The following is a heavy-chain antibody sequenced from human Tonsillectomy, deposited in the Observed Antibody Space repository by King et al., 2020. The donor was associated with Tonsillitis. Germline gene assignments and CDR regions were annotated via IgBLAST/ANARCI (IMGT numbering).Heavy chain of an antibody. J-gene: IGHJ3*02. CDR3: ARQGRTWDAFDI. CDR1: GFTFSSYS. CDR2: ISSSSSYI. Sequence: VQLVESGGGLVKPGGSLRLSCAASGFTFSSYSMNWVRQAPGKGLEWVSSISSSSSYIYYADSVKGRFTISRDNAKNSLYLKMNSLGAEDTAVYYCARQGRTWDAFDICGQGTMVTVSS. V-gene: IGHV3-21*01.